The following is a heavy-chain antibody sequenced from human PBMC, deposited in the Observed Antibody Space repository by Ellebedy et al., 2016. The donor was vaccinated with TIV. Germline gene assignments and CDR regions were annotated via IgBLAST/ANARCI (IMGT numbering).Heavy chain of an antibody. CDR3: ARRDGVRGAFDI. Sequence: PGGSLRLSCAASGFTFRNYDMHWVRQATGKGLEWVSAIGNAGDPFYAGSVKGRFTISRENGKNSLYLQMNSLRVGDTAVYYCARRDGVRGAFDIWGQGTMVTVSS. CDR2: IGNAGDP. D-gene: IGHD3-10*01. V-gene: IGHV3-13*05. CDR1: GFTFRNYD. J-gene: IGHJ3*02.